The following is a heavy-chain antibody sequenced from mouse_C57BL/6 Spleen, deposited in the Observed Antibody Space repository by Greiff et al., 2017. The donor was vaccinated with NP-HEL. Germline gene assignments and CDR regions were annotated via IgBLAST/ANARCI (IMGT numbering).Heavy chain of an antibody. V-gene: IGHV1-53*01. CDR1: GYTFTSYW. D-gene: IGHD4-1*01. J-gene: IGHJ4*01. Sequence: VKLMESGTELVKPGASVKLSCKASGYTFTSYWMHWVKQRPGQGLEWIGNINPSNGGTNYNEKFKSKATLTVDKSSSTAYMQLSSLTSEDSAVYYCARSHWEVAMDYWGQGTSVTVSS. CDR3: ARSHWEVAMDY. CDR2: INPSNGGT.